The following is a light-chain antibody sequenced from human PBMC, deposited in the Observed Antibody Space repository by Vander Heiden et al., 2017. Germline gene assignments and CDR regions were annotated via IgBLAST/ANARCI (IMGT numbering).Light chain of an antibody. V-gene: IGLV3-1*01. CDR3: QAWDSSSVV. CDR1: KLGDKY. Sequence: SYELTQPPSVSVSPGQTASITCSGDKLGDKYACWYQQKPGQSPVLVIYQDSKRPSGIPERFSGSHSGNTATLTISGTQAMDEADYYCQAWDSSSVVIGGGTKLTVL. CDR2: QDS. J-gene: IGLJ2*01.